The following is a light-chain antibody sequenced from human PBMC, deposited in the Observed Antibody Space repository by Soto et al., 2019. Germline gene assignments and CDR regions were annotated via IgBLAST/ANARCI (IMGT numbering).Light chain of an antibody. V-gene: IGLV2-23*01. Sequence: SVLPQPGSVSGSPGQSITIPCTGTSSDVGSYNLVSWFQQHPGKVPKLIIYDGTKRPSGASDRVSGPMSGKTASLTISGLKAEDEADYYCYSYEGDYVEVFGTGTKGTVL. CDR3: YSYEGDYVEV. CDR1: SSDVGSYNL. J-gene: IGLJ1*01. CDR2: DGT.